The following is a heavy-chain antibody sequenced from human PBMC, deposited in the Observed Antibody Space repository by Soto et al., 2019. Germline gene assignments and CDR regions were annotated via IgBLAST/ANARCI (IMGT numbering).Heavy chain of an antibody. CDR3: AKDGGYSSSWYKGYFDY. Sequence: EVQLVESGGGLVQPGRSLRLSCAASGFTFDDYAMHWVRQAPGKGLEWVSGISWHSGSIGYADSVKGRFTISRDNAKNSLYLQMNSLRAEDTALYYCAKDGGYSSSWYKGYFDYWGQGTLVTVSS. CDR1: GFTFDDYA. V-gene: IGHV3-9*01. CDR2: ISWHSGSI. J-gene: IGHJ4*02. D-gene: IGHD6-13*01.